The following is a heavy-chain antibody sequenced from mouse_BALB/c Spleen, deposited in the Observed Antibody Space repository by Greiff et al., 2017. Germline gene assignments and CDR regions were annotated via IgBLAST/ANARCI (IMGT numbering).Heavy chain of an antibody. CDR3: TRFYYGNAMDY. J-gene: IGHJ4*01. D-gene: IGHD2-1*01. CDR2: IYPSDSYT. CDR1: GYTFTSYW. V-gene: IGHV1-69*02. Sequence: VQLQQPGAELVRPGASVKLSCKASGYTFTSYWINWVKQRPGQGLEWIGNIYPSDSYTNYNQKFKDKATLTVDKSSSTAYMQLSSPTSEDSAVYYCTRFYYGNAMDYWGQGTSVTVSS.